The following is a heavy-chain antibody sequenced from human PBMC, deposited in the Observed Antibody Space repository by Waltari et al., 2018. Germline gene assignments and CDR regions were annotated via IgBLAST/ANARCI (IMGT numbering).Heavy chain of an antibody. CDR3: ARLEYCTGSNCYGDS. D-gene: IGHD2-8*02. CDR1: GASISTYS. CDR2: INTSGST. Sequence: QVQLQESGPGLVRPSETLSLTCTVSGASISTYSWSWLRQPAGKGLEWIGRINTSGSTNQNPSLKSRITMSVDTSKNQFSLKLSSVTAADTAVYYCARLEYCTGSNCYGDSWGQGTLVTVSS. V-gene: IGHV4-4*07. J-gene: IGHJ4*02.